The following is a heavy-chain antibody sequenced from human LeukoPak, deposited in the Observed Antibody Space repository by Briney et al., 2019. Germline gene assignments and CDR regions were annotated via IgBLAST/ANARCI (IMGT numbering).Heavy chain of an antibody. V-gene: IGHV3-48*01. J-gene: IGHJ4*02. Sequence: GGSLRLSCAASGFTFSSYSMNWVRQAPGKGLEWVSYISSGSGTIYYADSVKGRFTISRDNAKNPLYLQMNSLRAEDTAVYYCARVSIAAAGRGSFDYWGQGTLVTVSS. CDR3: ARVSIAAAGRGSFDY. D-gene: IGHD6-13*01. CDR1: GFTFSSYS. CDR2: ISSGSGTI.